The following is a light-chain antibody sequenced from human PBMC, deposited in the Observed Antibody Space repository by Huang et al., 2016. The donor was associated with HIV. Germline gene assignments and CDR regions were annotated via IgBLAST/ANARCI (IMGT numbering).Light chain of an antibody. V-gene: IGKV1-33*01. CDR2: DAS. Sequence: DIQMTQSPSSLSASIGERVTITCQASQDIGKYLNGYQQKSGPPHKLLIFDASNLQTGVSSRFSGSGSVTDFTFTINTLQPEDIATYYCQHYDSLPPWTFGQGIRVQI. CDR3: QHYDSLPPWT. J-gene: IGKJ1*01. CDR1: QDIGKY.